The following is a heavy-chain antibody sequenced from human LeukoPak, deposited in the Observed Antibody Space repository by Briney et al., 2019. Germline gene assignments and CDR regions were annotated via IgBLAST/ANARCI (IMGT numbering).Heavy chain of an antibody. Sequence: TGGSLRLSCAASGFTFDDSGMSWVRQGPGKGLEWVSGINRNGGSIGYADSVKGRFTISRDNAKNSLYLQMNSLRAEDTALYYCARVGGPYYYYYMDFWGKGTTVTVSS. CDR3: ARVGGPYYYYYMDF. CDR2: INRNGGSI. V-gene: IGHV3-20*04. J-gene: IGHJ6*03. CDR1: GFTFDDSG.